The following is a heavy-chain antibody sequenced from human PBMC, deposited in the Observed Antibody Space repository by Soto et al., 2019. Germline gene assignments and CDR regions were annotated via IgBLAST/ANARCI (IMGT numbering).Heavy chain of an antibody. CDR1: GGTFSSYA. J-gene: IGHJ6*02. D-gene: IGHD3-10*01. CDR2: IIPIFGTA. V-gene: IGHV1-69*13. Sequence: ASVKVSCKASGGTFSSYAISWVRQAPGQGLEWMGGIIPIFGTANYAQKFQGRVTITADESTSTAYMELSSLRSEDTAVYYCARGTYYYGSGSYYYGMDVWGQGTTVTVSS. CDR3: ARGTYYYGSGSYYYGMDV.